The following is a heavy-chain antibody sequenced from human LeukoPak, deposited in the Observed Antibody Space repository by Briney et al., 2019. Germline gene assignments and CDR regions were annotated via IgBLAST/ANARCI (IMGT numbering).Heavy chain of an antibody. Sequence: PGGSLRLSCAASGFTFSSYGMHWVRQAPGKGLEWVAVISYDGSNKYYADSVKGRFTISRDNSKNTLYLQMNSLRAEDTAVYYCAKLGYCSSTSCLNDYWGQGTLVTVSS. J-gene: IGHJ4*02. D-gene: IGHD2-2*01. CDR1: GFTFSSYG. V-gene: IGHV3-30*18. CDR3: AKLGYCSSTSCLNDY. CDR2: ISYDGSNK.